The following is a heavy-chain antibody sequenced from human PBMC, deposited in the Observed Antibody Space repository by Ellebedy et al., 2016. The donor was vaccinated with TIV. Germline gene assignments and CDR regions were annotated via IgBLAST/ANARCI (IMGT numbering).Heavy chain of an antibody. D-gene: IGHD3-22*01. J-gene: IGHJ4*02. CDR1: GFTFSSYW. CDR2: ILYDGSNK. CDR3: AREGVVVDLFDY. V-gene: IGHV3-30-3*01. Sequence: GGSLRLXXAASGFTFSSYWMSWVRQAPGKGLEWVAIILYDGSNKYYADSVKGRFTISRDNSKNTLYLQMNSLRAEDTAVYYCAREGVVVDLFDYWGQGTLVTVSS.